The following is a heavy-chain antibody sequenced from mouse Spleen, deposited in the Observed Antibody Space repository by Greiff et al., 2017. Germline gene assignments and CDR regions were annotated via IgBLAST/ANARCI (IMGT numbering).Heavy chain of an antibody. D-gene: IGHD2-12*01. V-gene: IGHV5-9*04. J-gene: IGHJ3*01. CDR3: ARQGVYYSSGCAY. CDR1: GFTFSSYT. Sequence: EVKLVESGGGLVKPGGSLKLSCAASGFTFSSYTMSWVRQTPAKRLEWVATISSGGGNTYYPDSVKGRFTISRDNARNTLYLQMSSLRSEDTAMYYCARQGVYYSSGCAYWGQGTLVTVSA. CDR2: ISSGGGNT.